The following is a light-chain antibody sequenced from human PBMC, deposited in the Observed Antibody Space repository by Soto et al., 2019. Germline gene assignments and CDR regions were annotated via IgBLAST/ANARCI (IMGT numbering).Light chain of an antibody. Sequence: DIQMTQSPSSLSASVGDRVTVTCRASQGISNYLAWYQQKPGKVPKILIYAASTLQSGVPSRFSGSGSGTDFTLTISSLQPEDVATYYCQKYSNSITFGQGTRLEIK. CDR1: QGISNY. V-gene: IGKV1-27*01. CDR2: AAS. CDR3: QKYSNSIT. J-gene: IGKJ5*01.